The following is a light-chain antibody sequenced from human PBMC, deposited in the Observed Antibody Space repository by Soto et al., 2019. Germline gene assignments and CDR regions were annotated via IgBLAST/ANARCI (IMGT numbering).Light chain of an antibody. V-gene: IGKV3-20*01. CDR1: QHIRSGY. CDR2: SVS. CDR3: QHYGSSPPNFT. J-gene: IGKJ3*01. Sequence: DIVLTQSPGTLSLSPGERATLSCRASQHIRSGYLGWYQQKVGQAPRLLIYSVSSRATGVPDRFSGSGSGTDFTLTISRLEPEDFAVYYCQHYGSSPPNFTFGPGTKVDIK.